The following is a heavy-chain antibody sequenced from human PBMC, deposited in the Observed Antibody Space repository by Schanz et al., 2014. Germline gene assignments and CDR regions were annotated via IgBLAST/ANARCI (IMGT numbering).Heavy chain of an antibody. J-gene: IGHJ6*02. D-gene: IGHD4-4*01. Sequence: EVQLVESGGGLVQPGRSLRLSCAASGFTFDNYAMHWVRQAPGKGLGWVSSISWNSGSVAYAASVKGRFTISRDDAKNSLYLQTNSLRAEDTALYYCAKDRKTTVNRVGFYYGMDVWGQGTTVTVSS. CDR3: AKDRKTTVNRVGFYYGMDV. CDR1: GFTFDNYA. V-gene: IGHV3-9*01. CDR2: ISWNSGSV.